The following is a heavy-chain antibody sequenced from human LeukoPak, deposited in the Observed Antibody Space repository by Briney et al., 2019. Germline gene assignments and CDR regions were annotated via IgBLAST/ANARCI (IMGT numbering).Heavy chain of an antibody. V-gene: IGHV4-39*01. CDR1: GGSISSTNYY. Sequence: SETLSLTCTVSGGSISSTNYYWGWIRQPPGKRLEWIGTIYYSGDTYYSPSLKSRITISRDTSKNLFSLSLTSVTAADTAVYYCARHHGYLWTTYRRPGDCFDFWGQGTLVTVSS. D-gene: IGHD3-16*02. CDR2: IYYSGDT. J-gene: IGHJ4*02. CDR3: ARHHGYLWTTYRRPGDCFDF.